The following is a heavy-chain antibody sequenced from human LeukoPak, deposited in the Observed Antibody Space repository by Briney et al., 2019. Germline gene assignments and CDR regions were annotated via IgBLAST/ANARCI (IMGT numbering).Heavy chain of an antibody. D-gene: IGHD2-8*02. CDR1: GVTFSNYD. CDR3: ARGRWDTGGLHGLDV. V-gene: IGHV3-30*03. J-gene: IGHJ6*02. Sequence: PGGSLRLSCAASGVTFSNYDMHWVRQAPGKGLEWMAVISSDGSNKYYADSVKGRFTISRDNSQNTLYLQGNNLRAEDTAVYCCARGRWDTGGLHGLDVWGQGTTVTVSS. CDR2: ISSDGSNK.